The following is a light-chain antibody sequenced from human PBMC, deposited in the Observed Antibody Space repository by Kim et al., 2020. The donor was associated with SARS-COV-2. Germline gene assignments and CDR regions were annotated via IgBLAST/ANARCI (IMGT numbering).Light chain of an antibody. CDR3: QQYGSSPPWT. V-gene: IGKV3-20*01. Sequence: PEERATPSCRASQSVSCTYLAWYQQKPGQAPRLLIYGASTRATGVPDRFSGSGSGTDVTLTISRLEPEDFAVYYCQQYGSSPPWTFGQGTKVDIK. CDR2: GAS. J-gene: IGKJ1*01. CDR1: QSVSCTY.